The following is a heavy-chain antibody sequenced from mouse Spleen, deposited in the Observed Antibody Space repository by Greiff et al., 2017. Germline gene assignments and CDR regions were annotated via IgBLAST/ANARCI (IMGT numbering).Heavy chain of an antibody. CDR1: GYTFTDYN. V-gene: IGHV1-22*01. D-gene: IGHD2-4*01. CDR2: INPNNGGT. J-gene: IGHJ1*01. CDR3: ARYDYDGYFDV. Sequence: EVQLQESGPELVKPGASVKMSCKASGYTFTDYNLHWVKQSHGKSLEWIGYINPNNGGTSYNQKFKGKATLTVNKSSSTAYMELRSLTSEDSAVYYCARYDYDGYFDVWGAGTTVTVSS.